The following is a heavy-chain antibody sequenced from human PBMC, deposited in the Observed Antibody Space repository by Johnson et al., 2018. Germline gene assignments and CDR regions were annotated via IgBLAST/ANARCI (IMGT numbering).Heavy chain of an antibody. V-gene: IGHV3-11*01. Sequence: VQLVESGGGLVKPGGSLRLSCAASEFTFRNYYMSWIRQAPGKALEWVSCISGSGNTIYYADSVKGRFTISRDNAKNSLFLQMNSLRAEDTAVYYCAGGGRGGAPPDCYYGLDVWGQGATVTVSS. CDR2: ISGSGNTI. CDR1: EFTFRNYY. CDR3: AGGGRGGAPPDCYYGLDV. J-gene: IGHJ6*02. D-gene: IGHD3-16*01.